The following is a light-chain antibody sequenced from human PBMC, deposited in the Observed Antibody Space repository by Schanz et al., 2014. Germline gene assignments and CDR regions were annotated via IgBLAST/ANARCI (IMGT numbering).Light chain of an antibody. Sequence: EIVLTQSPETLSLSPGERATLSCRASQSVHSTSLAWYQQKPGQAPRLLIYDASNRATGIPARFSGSGSGTDFTLTISSLEPEDFAVYYCQQRSNWPSFGQGTRLEIK. V-gene: IGKV3-11*01. CDR1: QSVHSTS. J-gene: IGKJ5*01. CDR2: DAS. CDR3: QQRSNWPS.